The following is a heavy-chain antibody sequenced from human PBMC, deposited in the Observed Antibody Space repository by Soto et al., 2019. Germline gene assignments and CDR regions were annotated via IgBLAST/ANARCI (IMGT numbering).Heavy chain of an antibody. CDR1: GFTFSSYA. D-gene: IGHD6-13*01. Sequence: PEVSLRLSCAPSGFTFSSYAMSGVRQAPGKGQEWVSAISGSGGSTYYADSVKGRFTISRDNSKNTLYLQMNSLRAEDTAVYYCANPASSWYYFDYWGQGILVTVSS. J-gene: IGHJ4*02. CDR2: ISGSGGST. CDR3: ANPASSWYYFDY. V-gene: IGHV3-23*01.